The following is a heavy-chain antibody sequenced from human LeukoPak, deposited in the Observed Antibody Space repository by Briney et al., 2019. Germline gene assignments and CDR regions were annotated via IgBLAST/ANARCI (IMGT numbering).Heavy chain of an antibody. Sequence: SGGSLRLSCAASGFTFSSYAMHWVRQAPGKGLEWVAFIRSDGSNKSYADSVKGRFTISRDNSKNTLYLQMNSLRAEDTAVYYCAKGGSSSWDYFDYWGQGTLVTVSS. CDR1: GFTFSSYA. V-gene: IGHV3-30*02. D-gene: IGHD6-13*01. J-gene: IGHJ4*02. CDR3: AKGGSSSWDYFDY. CDR2: IRSDGSNK.